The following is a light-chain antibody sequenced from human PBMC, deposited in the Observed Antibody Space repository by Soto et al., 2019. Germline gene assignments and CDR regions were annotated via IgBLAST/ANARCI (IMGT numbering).Light chain of an antibody. CDR2: GAS. Sequence: EIVLTQSPGTLSLSPGERATLSCRASQSVRNSYLAWYQQKPGQAPRLLIYGASSRATGIPDRFSGSGSATDFTLTISRLEPEDFAVYYCQQYGSSPRTFGQGTKVEIK. V-gene: IGKV3-20*01. CDR1: QSVRNSY. CDR3: QQYGSSPRT. J-gene: IGKJ1*01.